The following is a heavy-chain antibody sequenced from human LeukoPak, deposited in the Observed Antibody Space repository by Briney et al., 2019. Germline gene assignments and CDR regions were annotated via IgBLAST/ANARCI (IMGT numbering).Heavy chain of an antibody. CDR1: GGSISSYH. CDR3: ARDRYCSSTSCYGGLDP. CDR2: IYYSGST. Sequence: PSETLSLTCTVSGGSISSYHWSWIRQPPGKGLDWIGYIYYSGSTNYNPSLKSRVTISVDTSKNQFSLKLSSVTAADTAVYYCARDRYCSSTSCYGGLDPWGQGTLVTVSS. J-gene: IGHJ5*02. D-gene: IGHD2-2*01. V-gene: IGHV4-59*01.